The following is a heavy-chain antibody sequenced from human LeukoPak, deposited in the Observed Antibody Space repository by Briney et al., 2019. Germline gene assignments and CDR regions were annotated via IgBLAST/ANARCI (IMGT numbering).Heavy chain of an antibody. CDR3: ARGYDFWSGYHQDGMDA. CDR2: MNPNSGNT. Sequence: ASVKVSCKASGYTFTSYDINWVRQATGQGLEWMGWMNPNSGNTGYAQKFQGRATMTRNTSISTAYMELSSLRSEDTAVYYCARGYDFWSGYHQDGMDAWGQGTTVTVSS. V-gene: IGHV1-8*01. CDR1: GYTFTSYD. D-gene: IGHD3-3*01. J-gene: IGHJ6*02.